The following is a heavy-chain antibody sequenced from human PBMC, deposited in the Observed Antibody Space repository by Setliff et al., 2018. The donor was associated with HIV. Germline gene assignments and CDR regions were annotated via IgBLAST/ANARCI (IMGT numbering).Heavy chain of an antibody. CDR2: IYYSGST. CDR1: AGSIRSSTYY. D-gene: IGHD3-22*01. CDR3: ARVAKASTGYWGSLYYYMDV. Sequence: LSLTCTVSAGSIRSSTYYWAWIRQPPGKGLEWIGTIYYSGSTYYNPSLKSRATISVDMSKNQFSLRLSSVTAADTAVYYCARVAKASTGYWGSLYYYMDVWGKGTTVTVSS. V-gene: IGHV4-39*01. J-gene: IGHJ6*03.